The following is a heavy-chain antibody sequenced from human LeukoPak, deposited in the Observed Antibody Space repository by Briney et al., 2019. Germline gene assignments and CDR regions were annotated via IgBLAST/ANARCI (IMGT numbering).Heavy chain of an antibody. Sequence: AGGSLRLSCAASGFTFSSYAMGWVRQAPGKGLEWVSAISGSGGSTYYADSVKGRFTISRDNSKNTLYLQMNSLRAEDTAVYYCAKEKMGATRYFDYWGQGTLVTVSS. V-gene: IGHV3-23*01. D-gene: IGHD1-26*01. CDR1: GFTFSSYA. CDR3: AKEKMGATRYFDY. CDR2: ISGSGGST. J-gene: IGHJ4*02.